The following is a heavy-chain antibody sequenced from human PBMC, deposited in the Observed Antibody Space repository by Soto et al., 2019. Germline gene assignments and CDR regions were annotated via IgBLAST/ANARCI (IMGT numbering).Heavy chain of an antibody. V-gene: IGHV4-59*11. J-gene: IGHJ4*01. D-gene: IGHD2-2*01. Sequence: SETLSLTCTVSGGSMSRHYWSWIRQSPGKGLEWIGFIFYSGSTSYNPSLKSRVTISIDTSKNQFSVNLNSVTAADTAIYYCERYSRDSCSPEYCCDYWGQGTLGT. CDR2: IFYSGST. CDR3: ERYSRDSCSPEYCCDY. CDR1: GGSMSRHY.